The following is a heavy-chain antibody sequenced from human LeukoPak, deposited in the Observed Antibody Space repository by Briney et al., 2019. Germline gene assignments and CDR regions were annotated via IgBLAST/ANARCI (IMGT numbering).Heavy chain of an antibody. J-gene: IGHJ2*01. CDR2: IYPGDSDT. Sequence: GESLKISCKGSGYTFTSYWVGWVRQMPGKGLEWMGIIYPGDSDTRYSPSFQGQVTLSADRSISTAYLQWSTLKASDTAIYYCARWRSSWYFDLWGRGTLVSVSS. CDR1: GYTFTSYW. V-gene: IGHV5-51*01. CDR3: ARWRSSWYFDL. D-gene: IGHD6-13*01.